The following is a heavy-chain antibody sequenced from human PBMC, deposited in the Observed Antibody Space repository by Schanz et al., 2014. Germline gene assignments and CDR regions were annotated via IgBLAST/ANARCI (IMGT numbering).Heavy chain of an antibody. Sequence: EVQLVESGGGLVQPGGSLRLSCVASGFTFSNYWMTWVRQAPGKGLEWVANIKQDESEKYYVDSVKGRFTVSRDNSKNTLYLEVNSLRPEDTALYYCARDNSHWLVDYWGQGTLVTGSS. CDR2: IKQDESEK. V-gene: IGHV3-7*01. D-gene: IGHD6-19*01. CDR1: GFTFSNYW. J-gene: IGHJ4*02. CDR3: ARDNSHWLVDY.